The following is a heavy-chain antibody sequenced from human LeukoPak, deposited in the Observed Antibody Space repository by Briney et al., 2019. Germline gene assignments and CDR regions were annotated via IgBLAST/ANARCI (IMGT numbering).Heavy chain of an antibody. CDR2: ISSSGSTI. D-gene: IGHD5-18*01. Sequence: GGPLRLSCGASGFTFSDYYMSWLRQAPGKGLEGVSYISSSGSTIYSAHPVKGRFTISRDNAKNSLYLQINSLRAEDTGVYYCARAMVKLASYYFDYWGQGTLVTVSS. CDR1: GFTFSDYY. J-gene: IGHJ4*02. CDR3: ARAMVKLASYYFDY. V-gene: IGHV3-11*04.